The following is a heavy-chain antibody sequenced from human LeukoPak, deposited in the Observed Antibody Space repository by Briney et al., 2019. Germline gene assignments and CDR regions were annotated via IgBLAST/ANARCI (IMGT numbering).Heavy chain of an antibody. CDR3: ARVLIYYWYFDL. Sequence: GGSLRLSCSASGLTFSSYAMHWVRQAPGKGLEYLSAITGNGGSTYYADSVKGRFTISRDNSKNTLYLQMNSLRAEDTAVYYCARVLIYYWYFDLWGRGTLVTVSS. J-gene: IGHJ2*01. CDR1: GLTFSSYA. CDR2: ITGNGGST. V-gene: IGHV3-64*04. D-gene: IGHD2-21*01.